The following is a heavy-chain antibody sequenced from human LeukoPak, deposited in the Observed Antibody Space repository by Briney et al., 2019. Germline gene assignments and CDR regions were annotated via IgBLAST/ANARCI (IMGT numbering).Heavy chain of an antibody. Sequence: SETLSLTCTVSGGSISSGDYYWSWIRQPPGKGLEWIGYVHYSGSTYYNPSLRSRVTISLDTSKNQFSLELSSVSAADTAVYYCARDVVRDYFDYWGQGALVTVSS. CDR1: GGSISSGDYY. CDR2: VHYSGST. CDR3: ARDVVRDYFDY. V-gene: IGHV4-30-4*01. J-gene: IGHJ4*02. D-gene: IGHD2-21*01.